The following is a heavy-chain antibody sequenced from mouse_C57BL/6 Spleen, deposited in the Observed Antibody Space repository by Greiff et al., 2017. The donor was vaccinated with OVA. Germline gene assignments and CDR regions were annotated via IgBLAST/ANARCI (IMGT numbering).Heavy chain of an antibody. CDR1: GYTFTDYY. D-gene: IGHD1-1*01. Sequence: QVQLKESGAELVKPGASVKISCKASGYTFTDYYINWVKQRPGQGLEWLGKIGPGSGSTYYNEKFKGQDTLTADKSYSTAYMQLSSLTSEDSAVYFCARDYGSSQAWFAYWGQGTLVTVSA. CDR3: ARDYGSSQAWFAY. J-gene: IGHJ3*01. CDR2: IGPGSGST. V-gene: IGHV1-77*01.